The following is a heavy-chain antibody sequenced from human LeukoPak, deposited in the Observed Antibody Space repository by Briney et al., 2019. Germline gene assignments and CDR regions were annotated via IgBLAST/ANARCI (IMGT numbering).Heavy chain of an antibody. CDR2: IYYSGST. Sequence: SETLSLTCTVSGGSISSSSYYWGWIRQPPGKGLEWIGSIYYSGSTYYNPSLKSRVTISVDTAKNQFSLKLSSVPAADPAVYSCARRRIAAAGIYYFDYWGPGTMVTASS. J-gene: IGHJ4*01. V-gene: IGHV4-39*01. D-gene: IGHD6-13*01. CDR3: ARRRIAAAGIYYFDY. CDR1: GGSISSSSYY.